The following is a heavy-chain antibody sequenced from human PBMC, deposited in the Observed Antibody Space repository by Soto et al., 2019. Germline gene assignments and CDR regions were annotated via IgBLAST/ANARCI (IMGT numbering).Heavy chain of an antibody. V-gene: IGHV3-43*01. Sequence: GGSLRLSCAASGFTFDDYTMHWVRQAPGKGLEWVSLITWDGGNTYYSDSVKGRFTISRDNSKNSLYLLMNSLRTEDTALYYCAKDIHNYYDAFGGFDYWGQGTLVTVSS. D-gene: IGHD3-22*01. CDR2: ITWDGGNT. CDR1: GFTFDDYT. CDR3: AKDIHNYYDAFGGFDY. J-gene: IGHJ4*02.